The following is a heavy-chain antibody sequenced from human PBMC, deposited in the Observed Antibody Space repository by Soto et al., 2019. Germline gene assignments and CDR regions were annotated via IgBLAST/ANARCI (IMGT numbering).Heavy chain of an antibody. CDR3: ANLGDIVVVNV. D-gene: IGHD2-2*01. J-gene: IGHJ6*02. CDR2: ISYDGSNK. V-gene: IGHV3-30*18. CDR1: GFTFSSYG. Sequence: GGSLRLSCAASGFTFSSYGMHWVRQAPGKGLEWVAVISYDGSNKYYADSVKGRFTISRDNSKNTLYLQMNSLRAEDTAVYYCANLGDIVVVNVWGQGTTVTVSS.